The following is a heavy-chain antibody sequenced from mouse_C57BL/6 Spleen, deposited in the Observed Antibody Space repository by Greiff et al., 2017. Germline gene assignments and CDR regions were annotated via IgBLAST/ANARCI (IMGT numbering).Heavy chain of an antibody. D-gene: IGHD1-1*01. CDR2: IYPGDGDT. Sequence: QVQLQQSGAELVKPGASVKISCKASGYAFSSYWMNWVKQRPGKGLEWIGQIYPGDGDTNYNGKFKGKATLTADKSSSTAYMQLSSLTSEDSAVYFCARDYYGIGPWLAYWGQGTLVTVSA. V-gene: IGHV1-80*01. CDR3: ARDYYGIGPWLAY. CDR1: GYAFSSYW. J-gene: IGHJ3*01.